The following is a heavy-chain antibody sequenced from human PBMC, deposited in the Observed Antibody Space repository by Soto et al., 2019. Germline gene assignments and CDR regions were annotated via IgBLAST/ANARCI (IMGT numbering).Heavy chain of an antibody. J-gene: IGHJ5*02. D-gene: IGHD4-4*01. Sequence: GGSLRLSCAASGFTFSSYAMSWVRQAPGKGLEWVSAISGSGGSTYYADSVKGRFTIPRDNSKNTLYLQMNSLRAEDTAVYYCAKDPDYTNWFDPWGQGTLVTVSS. CDR2: ISGSGGST. CDR3: AKDPDYTNWFDP. CDR1: GFTFSSYA. V-gene: IGHV3-23*01.